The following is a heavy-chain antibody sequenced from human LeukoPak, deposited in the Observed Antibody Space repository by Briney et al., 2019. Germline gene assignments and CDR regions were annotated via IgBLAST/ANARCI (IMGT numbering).Heavy chain of an antibody. J-gene: IGHJ5*02. CDR1: GFTFSSYS. CDR2: ISSSSSTI. Sequence: PGGSLRLSCAASGFTFSSYSMNWVRQAPGKGLEWVSYISSSSSTIYYADSVKGRFTISRDNAKNSLYLQMNSLRAEDTAVYYCARERPVAGQFNWFDPWGQGTLVTVSS. V-gene: IGHV3-48*04. D-gene: IGHD6-19*01. CDR3: ARERPVAGQFNWFDP.